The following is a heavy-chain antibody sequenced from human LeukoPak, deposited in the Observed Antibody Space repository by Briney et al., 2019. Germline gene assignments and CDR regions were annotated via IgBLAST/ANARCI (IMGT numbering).Heavy chain of an antibody. V-gene: IGHV3-7*01. CDR1: GFTFTNYW. CDR2: IKQDGSET. J-gene: IGHJ6*03. CDR3: ARFPPASMVGEGGYYYIDV. Sequence: GGSLRLSCAASGFTFTNYWMNWVRQAPGKGLEWVANIKQDGSETFYVDSVKGRFTISRDNAKNSLHLQMNSLRAEDTAMYYCARFPPASMVGEGGYYYIDVWGKGTTVTVSS. D-gene: IGHD3-10*01.